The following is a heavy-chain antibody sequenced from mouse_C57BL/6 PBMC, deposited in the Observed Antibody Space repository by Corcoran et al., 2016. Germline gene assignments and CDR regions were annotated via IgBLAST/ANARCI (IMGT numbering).Heavy chain of an antibody. CDR2: INPNNGGT. Sequence: EVQLQQSGPELVKPGASVKISCKASGYMFTDYYMTWVKQSHGKSLEWIGDINPNNGGTSYNQKFKGKATLTVDKSSSTAYMELRSLTSEDSAVYYCVRDVVYDYDDGGYYYAMDYWGQGTSVTVSS. J-gene: IGHJ4*01. CDR3: VRDVVYDYDDGGYYYAMDY. D-gene: IGHD2-4*01. CDR1: GYMFTDYY. V-gene: IGHV1-26*01.